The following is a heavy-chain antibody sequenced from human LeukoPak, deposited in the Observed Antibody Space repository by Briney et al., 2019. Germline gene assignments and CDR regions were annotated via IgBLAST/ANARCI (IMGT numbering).Heavy chain of an antibody. CDR1: GFTFSTYA. D-gene: IGHD6-6*01. CDR2: VSDGCGAT. Sequence: PGGSLRLSCAASGFTFSTYAMACVRQAPGKGLEWVSTVSDGCGATYHADSVKGQFTISRDNFKNTLYLQMNILRVEDTAVYYCAKPRLRSKLGALFDGWGQGTLLTVSS. V-gene: IGHV3-23*01. J-gene: IGHJ4*02. CDR3: AKPRLRSKLGALFDG.